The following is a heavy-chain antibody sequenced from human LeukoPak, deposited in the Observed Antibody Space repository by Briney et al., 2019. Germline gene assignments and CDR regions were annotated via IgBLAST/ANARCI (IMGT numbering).Heavy chain of an antibody. Sequence: GGSLRLSCAASGFSFSDYTMSWVRQAPGKGLEWISYLGRGTNNMYYADSVKGRFTISRDNAKNSLYLQMGSLRAEDTAVYYCVRDRDWAFDYWGQGTLVTVSS. V-gene: IGHV3-48*01. CDR2: LGRGTNNM. D-gene: IGHD3/OR15-3a*01. J-gene: IGHJ4*02. CDR1: GFSFSDYT. CDR3: VRDRDWAFDY.